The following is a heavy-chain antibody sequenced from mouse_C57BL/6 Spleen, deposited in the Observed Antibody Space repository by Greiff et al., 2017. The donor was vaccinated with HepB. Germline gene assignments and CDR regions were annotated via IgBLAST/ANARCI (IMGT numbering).Heavy chain of an antibody. CDR1: GYTFTSYT. CDR2: INPSSGST. CDR3: ALYDGYY. V-gene: IGHV1-4*01. D-gene: IGHD2-3*01. Sequence: VQLQESGAELARPGASVKMSCKASGYTFTSYTMHWVKQRPGQGLEWIGYINPSSGSTKYNQKVKDKATLTADKSSSTAYMQLGSLTSEDSAVYYCALYDGYYWGQGTLVTVSA. J-gene: IGHJ3*01.